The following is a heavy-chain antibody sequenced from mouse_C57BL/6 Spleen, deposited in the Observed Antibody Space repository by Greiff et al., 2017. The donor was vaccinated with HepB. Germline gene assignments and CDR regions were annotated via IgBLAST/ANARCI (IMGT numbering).Heavy chain of an antibody. CDR3: AIDIVITRAY. CDR2: IHPSDSDT. CDR1: GYTFTSYW. V-gene: IGHV1-74*01. Sequence: QVHVKQPGAELVKPGASVKVSCKASGYTFTSYWMHWVKQRPGQGLEWIGRIHPSDSDTNYNQKFKGKATLTVDKSSSTAYMQLSSLTSEDSAVYYCAIDIVITRAYWGQGTLVTVSA. D-gene: IGHD2-5*01. J-gene: IGHJ3*01.